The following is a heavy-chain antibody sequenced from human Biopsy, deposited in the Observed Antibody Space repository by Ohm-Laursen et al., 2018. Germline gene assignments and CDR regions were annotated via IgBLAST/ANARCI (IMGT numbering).Heavy chain of an antibody. CDR1: GYSLIELS. CDR2: FDLDDGET. V-gene: IGHV1-24*01. CDR3: ATNIRGGELEPWKGHYYGMDV. Sequence: ASVKVSCKVSGYSLIELSMYWVRQAPGKGPEWMGSFDLDDGETINVQRFQGRVTMTADTSTDTAYMEMSGLRSDDTAVYYCATNIRGGELEPWKGHYYGMDVWGQGTSVTVSS. D-gene: IGHD1-1*01. J-gene: IGHJ6*02.